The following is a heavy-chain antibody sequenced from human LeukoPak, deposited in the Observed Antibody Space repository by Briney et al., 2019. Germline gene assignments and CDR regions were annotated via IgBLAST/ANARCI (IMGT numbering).Heavy chain of an antibody. CDR1: GYSFTSHW. CDR3: ARQGSTWFFYFDY. Sequence: GESLKISCKGSGYSFTSHWIGWVRQMPGKGLEWMGIIYPGDSDTRYSPSFQGQVTISADKSISTAYLQWSSLKASDTAMYYCARQGSTWFFYFDYWGQGTLVTVSS. D-gene: IGHD6-13*01. CDR2: IYPGDSDT. J-gene: IGHJ4*02. V-gene: IGHV5-51*01.